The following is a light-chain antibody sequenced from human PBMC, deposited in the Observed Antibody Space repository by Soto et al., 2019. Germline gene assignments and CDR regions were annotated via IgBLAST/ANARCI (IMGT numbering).Light chain of an antibody. Sequence: ILWPQSPATMSLSPVKRATLSCRARQSVSSYFAWYQQKPGQAPRLLIYDASNRATGIPARFSGSGSGTDFPLTISSLEPEDFAVYYCQQRSNWPPTITFGQGTRLAI. J-gene: IGKJ5*01. CDR2: DAS. V-gene: IGKV3-11*01. CDR1: QSVSSY. CDR3: QQRSNWPPTIT.